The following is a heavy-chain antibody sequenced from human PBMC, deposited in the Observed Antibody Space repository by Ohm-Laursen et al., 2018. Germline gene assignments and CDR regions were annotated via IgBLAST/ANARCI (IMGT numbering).Heavy chain of an antibody. Sequence: SLRLSCTASGFTFSSYGMHWVRQAPGKGLEWVANIKQDGSEKYYVDSVKGRFTISRDNAKSSLYLHMNSLTAEDTAIYYCAKGADYFDSSGYNLEQFDYWGQGTLVTVSS. J-gene: IGHJ4*02. CDR1: GFTFSSYG. CDR3: AKGADYFDSSGYNLEQFDY. CDR2: IKQDGSEK. D-gene: IGHD3-22*01. V-gene: IGHV3-7*03.